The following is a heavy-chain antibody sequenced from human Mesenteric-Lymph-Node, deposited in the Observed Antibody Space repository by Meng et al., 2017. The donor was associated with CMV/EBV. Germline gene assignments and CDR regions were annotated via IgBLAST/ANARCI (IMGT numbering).Heavy chain of an antibody. D-gene: IGHD7-27*01. J-gene: IGHJ4*02. V-gene: IGHV3-23*01. CDR1: GFTFRNFA. Sequence: GESLKISCAASGFTFRNFAMNWVRQVPGKGLEWVSSITGSGGTTYYADSVKGRFTISRDNSKNTLNLQMNSLRAEDTAVYYCAKDENWDPSIPDYWGQGTLVTVSS. CDR2: ITGSGGTT. CDR3: AKDENWDPSIPDY.